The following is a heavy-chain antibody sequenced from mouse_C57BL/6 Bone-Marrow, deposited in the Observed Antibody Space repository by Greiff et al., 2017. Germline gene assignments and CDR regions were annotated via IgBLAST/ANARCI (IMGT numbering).Heavy chain of an antibody. CDR1: GYSITSGYY. V-gene: IGHV3-6*01. CDR3: AREGGVYSGY. CDR2: ISYDGSN. Sequence: EVQLVDSVPFLFKPSQSLSLTCSVTGYSITSGYYWNWIRQFPGNKLEWMGYISYDGSNNYNPSLKNRISITRDTSKNQFFLQLNSVTTEDTATYYCAREGGVYSGYWGQGTTLTVSS. J-gene: IGHJ2*01.